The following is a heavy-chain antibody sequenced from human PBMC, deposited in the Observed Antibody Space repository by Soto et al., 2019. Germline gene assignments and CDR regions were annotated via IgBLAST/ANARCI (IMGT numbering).Heavy chain of an antibody. CDR2: IWYDGSNK. V-gene: IGHV3-33*01. Sequence: EGSLRLSCAASGFTFSSYFMHWVRQAPGKGLEWVAVIWYDGSNKYYADSVKGRFTISRDNSKNTLYLQMNSLRAEDTAVYYCARDLYSSSSGWFDPWGQGTLVTVSS. D-gene: IGHD6-6*01. CDR3: ARDLYSSSSGWFDP. CDR1: GFTFSSYF. J-gene: IGHJ5*02.